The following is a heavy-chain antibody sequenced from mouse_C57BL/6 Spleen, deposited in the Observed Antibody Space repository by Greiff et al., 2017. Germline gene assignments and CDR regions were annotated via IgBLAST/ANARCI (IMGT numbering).Heavy chain of an antibody. D-gene: IGHD2-4*01. V-gene: IGHV1-20*01. CDR1: GYSFTGSF. J-gene: IGHJ3*01. CDR2: INTYNGDT. Sequence: VQLKESGPELVKPGDSVKISCKASGYSFTGSFMNWVMQRHGKSLEWIGRINTYNGDTFYNQTLKGKATLTVDKSYSTAHMELRSMTSEDSAVYVCAYDCDEGTWFAYWGQGTLVTVSA. CDR3: AYDCDEGTWFAY.